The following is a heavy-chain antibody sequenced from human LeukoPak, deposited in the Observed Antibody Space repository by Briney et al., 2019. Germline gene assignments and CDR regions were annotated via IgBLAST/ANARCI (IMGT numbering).Heavy chain of an antibody. CDR3: ARGSSGWYSIDY. Sequence: SETLPLTCTVSGGSISNYYWSWIRQPAGKGLEWIGRIYSSGSTNYNPSLQSRVTMSVDTSKNQFSLKLSSVTAADTAVYYCARGSSGWYSIDYWGQGTLVTVSS. CDR1: GGSISNYY. J-gene: IGHJ4*02. V-gene: IGHV4-4*07. D-gene: IGHD6-19*01. CDR2: IYSSGST.